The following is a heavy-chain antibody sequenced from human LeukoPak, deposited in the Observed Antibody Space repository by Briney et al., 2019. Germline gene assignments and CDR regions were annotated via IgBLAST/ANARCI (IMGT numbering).Heavy chain of an antibody. CDR1: GFTFSNSW. V-gene: IGHV3-7*01. CDR2: IKEDGTMK. J-gene: IGHJ4*02. Sequence: GGSLRLSCAGYGFTFSNSWMSLVRQSPGKELEWVANIKEDGTMKKYVDSVKGRFTISRDNAKNSLFLQMNSLRVEDTAMYYCTVNEIWGQGTLVTVSS. CDR3: TVNEI.